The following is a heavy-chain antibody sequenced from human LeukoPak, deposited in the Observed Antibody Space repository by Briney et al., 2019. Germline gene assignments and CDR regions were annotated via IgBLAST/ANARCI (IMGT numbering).Heavy chain of an antibody. CDR2: IYPGDSDT. D-gene: IGHD2-2*01. Sequence: GAPLKISCKGSGSRFTSYWIGWVRKMPGKGLEWMGIIYPGDSDTRYSTSFQGQVTISADKSISTAYLQWSSLKASDTAMYYCATPYCSSTSCYDAFDIWGQGTMVTVSS. CDR3: ATPYCSSTSCYDAFDI. J-gene: IGHJ3*02. CDR1: GSRFTSYW. V-gene: IGHV5-51*01.